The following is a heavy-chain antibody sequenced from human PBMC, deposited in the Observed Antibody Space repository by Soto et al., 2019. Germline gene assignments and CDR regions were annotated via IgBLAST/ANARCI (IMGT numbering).Heavy chain of an antibody. D-gene: IGHD4-17*01. V-gene: IGHV3-74*01. J-gene: IGHJ6*03. Sequence: EVQLVESGGGLVQPGGSLRLSCAASGFTFSSYWMHWVRQAPGNGLVWVSRINSDGSSTSYADSVKGRFTISRDNAKNTLYLQMNSLRAEDTAVYYCARDGSTVTTFYYYYMDVWGKGTTVTVSS. CDR1: GFTFSSYW. CDR2: INSDGSST. CDR3: ARDGSTVTTFYYYYMDV.